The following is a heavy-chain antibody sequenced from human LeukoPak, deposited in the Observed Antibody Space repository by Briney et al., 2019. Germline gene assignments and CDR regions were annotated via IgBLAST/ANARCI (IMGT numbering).Heavy chain of an antibody. D-gene: IGHD2-21*02. CDR1: GGTFSSYA. V-gene: IGHV1-69*04. Sequence: SVKVSCKASGGTFSSYAISWVRQAPGQGLERMGRIIPILGMANYAQKFQGRVTITADKSTSTAYMELSSLRSEDTAVYYCAREYCGGDCYSYYGMDVWGQGTTVTVSS. J-gene: IGHJ6*02. CDR2: IIPILGMA. CDR3: AREYCGGDCYSYYGMDV.